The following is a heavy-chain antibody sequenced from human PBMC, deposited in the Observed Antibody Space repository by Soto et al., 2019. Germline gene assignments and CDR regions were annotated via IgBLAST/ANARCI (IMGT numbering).Heavy chain of an antibody. J-gene: IGHJ4*02. CDR1: GGTFSSYA. CDR3: ARAKLTLIKGLYYFDY. D-gene: IGHD3-22*01. V-gene: IGHV1-69*01. CDR2: IIPIFGTA. Sequence: QVRLVQSGAEVKKPGSSVKVSCKASGGTFSSYAISWVRQAPGQGLEWMGGIIPIFGTANYAQKFHGRVTMTADESTNTAYMQLSSLRTEDTAVYYCARAKLTLIKGLYYFDYWGQGTLVTVSS.